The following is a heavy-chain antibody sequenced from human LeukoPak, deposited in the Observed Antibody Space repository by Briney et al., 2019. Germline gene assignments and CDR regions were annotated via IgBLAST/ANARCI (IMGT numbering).Heavy chain of an antibody. CDR1: GYTFTSYY. D-gene: IGHD2-15*01. Sequence: ASVKVSCKAPGYTFTSYYMHWVRQAPGQGLEWMGIINPSGGSTSYAQKFQGRVTMTRDTSTSTVYMELSSLRSEDTAVYYCARAYCSGGSCYEVCDYWGQGTLVTVSS. CDR3: ARAYCSGGSCYEVCDY. CDR2: INPSGGST. V-gene: IGHV1-46*01. J-gene: IGHJ4*02.